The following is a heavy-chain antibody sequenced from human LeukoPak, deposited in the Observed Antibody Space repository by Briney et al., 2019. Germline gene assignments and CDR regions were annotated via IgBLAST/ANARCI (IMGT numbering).Heavy chain of an antibody. CDR3: AKAEKEPRLGVYYYGMDV. J-gene: IGHJ6*02. D-gene: IGHD3-16*01. CDR2: ISGSGGST. V-gene: IGHV3-23*01. Sequence: GGSLRLSCAASGFTFSSYAMSWVRQAPGKGLEWVSAISGSGGSTYYADSVKGRFTISRDNSKNTLYLQMNSLRAEDTAVYYCAKAEKEPRLGVYYYGMDVWGQGTTVTVSS. CDR1: GFTFSSYA.